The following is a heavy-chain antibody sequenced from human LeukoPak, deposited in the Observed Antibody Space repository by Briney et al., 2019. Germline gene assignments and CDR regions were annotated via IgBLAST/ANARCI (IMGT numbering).Heavy chain of an antibody. J-gene: IGHJ6*02. D-gene: IGHD6-19*01. CDR2: ISWNSGII. V-gene: IGHV3-9*01. CDR3: AKDKSHSSWTSRYYYYALDV. CDR1: GFTFDEYA. Sequence: GGSLRLSCAASGFTFDEYAIHWGPQAPGKGRGWVSGISWNSGIIGYADSVKGRFTISRDNTKNCLYLQMNRLRAEDTALYYCAKDKSHSSWTSRYYYYALDVWGQGTTVTVSS.